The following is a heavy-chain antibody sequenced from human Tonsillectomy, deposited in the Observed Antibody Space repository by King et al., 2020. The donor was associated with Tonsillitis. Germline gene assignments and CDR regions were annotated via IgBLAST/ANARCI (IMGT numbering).Heavy chain of an antibody. CDR1: GFTFDDYA. V-gene: IGHV3-9*01. J-gene: IGHJ4*02. Sequence: QLVQSGGGLVQPGRSLRLSCAASGFTFDDYAMHWVRQAPGKGLEWVSGISWNSGSIGYADSVKGRFTISRDNAKNSLYLQMNSLRAEDTALYYCAKDPYGSGSYLLDYWGQGTLVTVSS. D-gene: IGHD3-10*01. CDR2: ISWNSGSI. CDR3: AKDPYGSGSYLLDY.